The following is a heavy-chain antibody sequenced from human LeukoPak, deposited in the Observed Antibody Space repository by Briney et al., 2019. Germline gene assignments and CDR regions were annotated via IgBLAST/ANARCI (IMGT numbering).Heavy chain of an antibody. V-gene: IGHV4-59*01. D-gene: IGHD1-1*01. CDR1: GGSISSYY. CDR3: ARDPTTTYAFDV. Sequence: PETLSLTCTVSGGSISSYYLSWIRQPPGKGLEWIGYIYYSGSTNYNPSLKSRVTISVDTSKNQFSLKLSSVTAADTAVYYCARDPTTTYAFDVWGQGTMVTVSS. J-gene: IGHJ3*01. CDR2: IYYSGST.